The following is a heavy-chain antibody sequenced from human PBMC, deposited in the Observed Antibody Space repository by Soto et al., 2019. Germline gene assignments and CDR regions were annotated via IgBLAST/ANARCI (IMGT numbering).Heavy chain of an antibody. Sequence: QLHLQESGPGLVKPSETLSLTCTVSGGSISSSSYYWGWIRQPPGKGLEWIGNVYSGGSTYYNPSLKSRATISVETSKSQFSLKLSSVTAADTAVYYCAGGDYYHSSGYYFYYYTMDVWGQGTTVTVSS. D-gene: IGHD3-22*01. CDR1: GGSISSSSYY. CDR3: AGGDYYHSSGYYFYYYTMDV. V-gene: IGHV4-39*01. J-gene: IGHJ6*02. CDR2: VYSGGST.